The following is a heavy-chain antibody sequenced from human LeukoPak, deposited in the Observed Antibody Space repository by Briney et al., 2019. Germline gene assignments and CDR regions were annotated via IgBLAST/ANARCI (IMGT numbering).Heavy chain of an antibody. CDR1: GFSVSNTY. J-gene: IGHJ5*02. V-gene: IGHV3-53*01. Sequence: GGSLRLSCAASGFSVSNTYISWVRQAPRKGLEWVSVIYTGGSAYYAESVKGRFTISRDNSKNTLYLQMSSLRAEDTAVYYCARDAYSSGWYRWFDPWGQGTLVTVSS. D-gene: IGHD6-19*01. CDR3: ARDAYSSGWYRWFDP. CDR2: IYTGGSA.